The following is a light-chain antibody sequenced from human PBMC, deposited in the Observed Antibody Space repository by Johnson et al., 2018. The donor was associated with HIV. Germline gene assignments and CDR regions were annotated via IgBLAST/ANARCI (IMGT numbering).Light chain of an antibody. J-gene: IGLJ1*01. CDR3: GTWHSRLSAFYV. CDR1: SSNIGNNY. Sequence: QSVLTQPPSLSAAPGQKVTISCSGSSSNIGNNYVSWYQQLPGTAPKLLIYDNNKRPSGIPDRFSGSKSGTSATLGITGLQTGDEADYYCGTWHSRLSAFYVFGTGTKVTVL. V-gene: IGLV1-51*01. CDR2: DNN.